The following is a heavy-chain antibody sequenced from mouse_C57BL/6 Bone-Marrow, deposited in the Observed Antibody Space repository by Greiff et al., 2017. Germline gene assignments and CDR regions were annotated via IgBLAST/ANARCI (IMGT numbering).Heavy chain of an antibody. CDR1: GYTFTSYW. Sequence: QVQLQQPGAELVRPGSSVKLSCKASGYTFTSYWMHWVKQRPIQGLEWIGNIGPSDSETHYNQKFKDKATLTVDKSSSTAYMQLSSLTSEDSAVYYCAITTVVPYWYFDVWGTGTTVTVSS. CDR2: IGPSDSET. J-gene: IGHJ1*03. D-gene: IGHD1-1*01. V-gene: IGHV1-52*01. CDR3: AITTVVPYWYFDV.